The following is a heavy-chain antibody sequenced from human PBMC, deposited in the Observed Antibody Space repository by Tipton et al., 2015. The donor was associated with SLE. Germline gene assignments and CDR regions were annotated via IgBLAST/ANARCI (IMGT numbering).Heavy chain of an antibody. Sequence: TLSLTCTVSGGSISGSSYYWGWIRQPPGKGLEWIGSIYYSGSTNYNPSLKSRVTISVDTSKNQFSLKLSSVTAADTAVYYCARARYSSSWRGWFDPWGQGTLVTVSS. CDR3: ARARYSSSWRGWFDP. V-gene: IGHV4-39*07. CDR2: IYYSGST. D-gene: IGHD6-13*01. J-gene: IGHJ5*02. CDR1: GGSISGSSYY.